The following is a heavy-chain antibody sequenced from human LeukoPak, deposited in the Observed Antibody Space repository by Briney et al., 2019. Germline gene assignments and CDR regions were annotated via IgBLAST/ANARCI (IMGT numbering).Heavy chain of an antibody. Sequence: ASVKVSCKASGYTFTSYGISWVRQAPGQGLEWMGWISAYNGNTNYAQKLQGRVTMTTDTSTSTAYMELRSLRSDDTAVYYCARCLTMVRGVIIPHFDYWGQGTLVTVSS. J-gene: IGHJ4*02. CDR2: ISAYNGNT. CDR3: ARCLTMVRGVIIPHFDY. CDR1: GYTFTSYG. V-gene: IGHV1-18*01. D-gene: IGHD3-10*01.